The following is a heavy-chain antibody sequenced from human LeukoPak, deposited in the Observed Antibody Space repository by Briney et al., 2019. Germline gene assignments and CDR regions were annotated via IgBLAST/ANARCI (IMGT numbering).Heavy chain of an antibody. J-gene: IGHJ4*02. Sequence: GGSLRLSCAASGFTFSSYWMIWVRQAPGKGLEWVATIKEDGSQKQYVDSVKGRFTISRDNSKNTMYLQMNSLRAEDAAVYFCAKDHKWWREYFYASGTYRGLFDYWGQGTLVTVSS. CDR3: AKDHKWWREYFYASGTYRGLFDY. CDR1: GFTFSSYW. V-gene: IGHV3-7*01. CDR2: IKEDGSQK. D-gene: IGHD3-10*01.